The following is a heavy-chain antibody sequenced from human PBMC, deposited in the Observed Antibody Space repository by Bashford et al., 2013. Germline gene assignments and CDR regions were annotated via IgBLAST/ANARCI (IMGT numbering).Heavy chain of an antibody. D-gene: IGHD6-19*01. CDR3: ARDGIAVAGTIPFQH. J-gene: IGHJ1*01. Sequence: WVRQAPGQGLEWMGWISAYNGNTNYAQKLQGRVTMTTDTSTSTAYMELRSLRSDDTAVYYCARDGIAVAGTIPFQHWGQGTLVTVSS. V-gene: IGHV1-18*01. CDR2: ISAYNGNT.